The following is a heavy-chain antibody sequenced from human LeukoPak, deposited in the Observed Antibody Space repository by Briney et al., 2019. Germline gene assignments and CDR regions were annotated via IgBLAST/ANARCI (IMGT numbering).Heavy chain of an antibody. J-gene: IGHJ4*02. D-gene: IGHD3-3*01. Sequence: SETLSLTCTVSGGSISSSSCFWGWIRQPPGKGLEWTGSIYYSGSTYYNPSLKSRVTISVDTSKNQFSLKLSSVTAADTAIYYCARQSRGSITILDYWGQGTLVTVSS. CDR2: IYYSGST. CDR3: ARQSRGSITILDY. CDR1: GGSISSSSCF. V-gene: IGHV4-39*01.